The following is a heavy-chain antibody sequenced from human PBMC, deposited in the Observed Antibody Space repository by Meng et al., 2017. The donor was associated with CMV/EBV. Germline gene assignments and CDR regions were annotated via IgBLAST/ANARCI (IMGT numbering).Heavy chain of an antibody. J-gene: IGHJ4*02. V-gene: IGHV3-30-3*01. D-gene: IGHD2-2*01. CDR2: ISYDGSNK. Sequence: GESLKISCAASGFTFSSYAMHWVRQAPGKGLEWVAVISYDGSNKYYADSVKGRFTISRDNSKNTLYLQMNSLKTEDTAVYYCTRGPAAWRDWGQGTLVTVSS. CDR3: TRGPAAWRD. CDR1: GFTFSSYA.